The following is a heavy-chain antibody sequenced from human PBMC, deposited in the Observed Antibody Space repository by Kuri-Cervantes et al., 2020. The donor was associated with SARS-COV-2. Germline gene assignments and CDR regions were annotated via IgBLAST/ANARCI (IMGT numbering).Heavy chain of an antibody. CDR1: GGSMNSSGYY. Sequence: SETLSLTCTVSGGSMNSSGYYWSWIRQHPVKGLEWIGYIYYSGSTTYNPSLKSRVTVSVDTSKNQFSLKLNSVTAADTAVYYCARVGVRSYGVFDYWGQGTLVTVSS. CDR3: ARVGVRSYGVFDY. D-gene: IGHD5-18*01. J-gene: IGHJ4*02. V-gene: IGHV4-61*08. CDR2: IYYSGST.